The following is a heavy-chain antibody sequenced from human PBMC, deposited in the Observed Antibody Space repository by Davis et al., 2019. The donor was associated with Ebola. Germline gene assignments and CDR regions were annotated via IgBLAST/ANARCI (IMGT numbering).Heavy chain of an antibody. CDR3: VKGVVVVPAATYFAY. CDR1: GFTFSSYA. Sequence: GGSLRLSCSASGFTFSSYAMHWVRQAPGKGLEYVSAISSNGGSTYYADSVKGRFTISRDNSKNTLYLQMSSLRAEDTAVYYCVKGVVVVPAATYFAYWGQGTLVTVSS. J-gene: IGHJ4*02. CDR2: ISSNGGST. V-gene: IGHV3-64D*08. D-gene: IGHD2-2*01.